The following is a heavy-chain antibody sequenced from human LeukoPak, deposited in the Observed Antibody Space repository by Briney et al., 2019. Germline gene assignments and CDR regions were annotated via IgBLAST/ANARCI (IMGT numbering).Heavy chain of an antibody. V-gene: IGHV1-46*01. J-gene: IGHJ4*02. D-gene: IGHD4-17*01. Sequence: ASVKVSCKASGYTFTSYYMHWVRQAPGQGLEWMGIINPSGGSTSYAQKFQGRVTMTGDTSTSTVYMELSSLRSEDTAVYYCATGRATVTTPHYWGQGTLVTVSS. CDR3: ATGRATVTTPHY. CDR1: GYTFTSYY. CDR2: INPSGGST.